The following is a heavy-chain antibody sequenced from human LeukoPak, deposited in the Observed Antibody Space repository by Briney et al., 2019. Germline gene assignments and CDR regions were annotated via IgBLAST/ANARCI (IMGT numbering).Heavy chain of an antibody. CDR1: GFAFSSYS. Sequence: GGSLRLSCGASGFAFSSYSMNWVRQAPGKGLEWVSSISSSSSYIYYADSVKGRFTISRDSAKNSLYLQMNSLRAEDTAVYYCARHYGLGPDYWGQGTLVTVSS. CDR3: ARHYGLGPDY. J-gene: IGHJ4*02. V-gene: IGHV3-21*01. CDR2: ISSSSSYI. D-gene: IGHD3-10*01.